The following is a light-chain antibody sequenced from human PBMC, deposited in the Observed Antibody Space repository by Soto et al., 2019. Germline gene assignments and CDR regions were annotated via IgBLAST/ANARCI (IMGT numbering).Light chain of an antibody. J-gene: IGLJ1*01. V-gene: IGLV2-11*01. CDR2: DVS. CDR1: SSDFGGYNY. CDR3: CSYAGTFYG. Sequence: QSGLTQPRSVSGSPGQSVTISCTGTSSDFGGYNYVSWYQHHPGKAPKLMIYDVSERPSGVPDRFSGSKSGNTASLTISGLQAEDEADYYCCSYAGTFYGFGTGTKLTVL.